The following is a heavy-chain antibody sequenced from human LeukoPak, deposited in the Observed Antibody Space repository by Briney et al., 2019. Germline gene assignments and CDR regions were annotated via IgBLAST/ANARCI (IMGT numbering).Heavy chain of an antibody. CDR1: GFTFSSYG. J-gene: IGHJ4*02. V-gene: IGHV3-30*02. Sequence: GGSLRLSCAASGFTFSSYGVHWVRQAPGQGLEWVAFIRYDGSNKYYTDSVKGRFTISRDNSKNTLYLQMNSLRARDTAVYYCAKDQYSSSYYFDYWGQGTLVTVSS. D-gene: IGHD6-6*01. CDR2: IRYDGSNK. CDR3: AKDQYSSSYYFDY.